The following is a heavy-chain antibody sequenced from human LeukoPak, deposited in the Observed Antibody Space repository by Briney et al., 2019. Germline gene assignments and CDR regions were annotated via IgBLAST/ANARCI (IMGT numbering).Heavy chain of an antibody. Sequence: PGGSLRLSCAASGFTFSSYGMHWVRQAPGKGLEWVAFIPNDGGNKYYADSVKGRFTISRDNSKNTLYLQMSSLRAEDTAVYYCASIWGDLAYCGGDCYSDQYYFDYWGQGTLVTVSS. V-gene: IGHV3-30*02. D-gene: IGHD2-21*02. CDR2: IPNDGGNK. J-gene: IGHJ4*02. CDR1: GFTFSSYG. CDR3: ASIWGDLAYCGGDCYSDQYYFDY.